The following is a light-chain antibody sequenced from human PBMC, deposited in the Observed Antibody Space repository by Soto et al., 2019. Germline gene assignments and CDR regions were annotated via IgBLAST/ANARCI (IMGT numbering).Light chain of an antibody. CDR1: QSITDY. CDR2: AAS. Sequence: DIQMTXXPSSXSASVGDRVTITCRASQSITDYLNWYQHKPGGVPKLLIYAASRLQSGVPSRFSGSGSGTEFTPTISSLQPEDFATYSCQKSYITPWTFGKGTKGEI. CDR3: QKSYITPWT. V-gene: IGKV1-39*01. J-gene: IGKJ1*01.